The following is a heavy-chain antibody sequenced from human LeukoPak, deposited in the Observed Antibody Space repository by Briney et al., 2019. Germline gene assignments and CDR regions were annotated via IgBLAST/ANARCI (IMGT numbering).Heavy chain of an antibody. CDR1: GFTFSSYA. Sequence: PGGSLRLSCAASGFTFSSYAMHWVRQAPGKGLEYVSAISSNGGSTYHANSVKGRFTISRDYSKNTLYLQMGSLRAEDMAVYYCARGRGIAVAGLFDYWGQGTLVTVSS. CDR3: ARGRGIAVAGLFDY. J-gene: IGHJ4*02. D-gene: IGHD6-19*01. CDR2: ISSNGGST. V-gene: IGHV3-64*01.